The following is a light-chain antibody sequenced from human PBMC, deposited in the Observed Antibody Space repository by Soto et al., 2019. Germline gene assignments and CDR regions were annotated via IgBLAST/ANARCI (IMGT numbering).Light chain of an antibody. V-gene: IGKV2-28*01. CDR3: RQDLQPCT. CDR2: LGS. CDR1: QSLLHSNGYNY. J-gene: IGKJ1*01. Sequence: DIVMTQSPLSLPVTPGEPASISCRSSQSLLHSNGYNYLDWYLQKPGQSPQLLIYLGSNRASGVHDRFSGSGSGADFTMKIRRVEAEDVGVYYCRQDLQPCTFGQGTKVEIK.